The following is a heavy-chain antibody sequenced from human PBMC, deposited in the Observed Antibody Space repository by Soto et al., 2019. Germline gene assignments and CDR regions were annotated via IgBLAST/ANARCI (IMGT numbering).Heavy chain of an antibody. J-gene: IGHJ5*02. CDR2: ISPGSRYP. D-gene: IGHD2-15*01. Sequence: PGGSLRLSCAGSGFTFGDSYMSWIRQAPGKGLERLSYISPGSRYPAYADSVKGRFTISRDNAKRSLYLQMVSLTAEDTAIYYCVRGGGGGLFDPWGQGTMVTVSS. V-gene: IGHV3-11*06. CDR1: GFTFGDSY. CDR3: VRGGGGGLFDP.